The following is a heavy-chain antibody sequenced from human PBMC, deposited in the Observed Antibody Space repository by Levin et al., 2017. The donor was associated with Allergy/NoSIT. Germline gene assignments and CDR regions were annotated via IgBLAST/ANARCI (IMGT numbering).Heavy chain of an antibody. CDR1: GFTFDDYA. Sequence: LSLTCAASGFTFDDYAMHWVRQAPGKGLEWVSGIGWNVDTKGYADSVKGRFTISRDNAKNSLYLQMNSLRTEDTAFYYCAKYGGYYGSGSYYTAWYFDSWGQGTLVTVSS. J-gene: IGHJ4*02. CDR2: IGWNVDTK. D-gene: IGHD3-10*01. V-gene: IGHV3-9*01. CDR3: AKYGGYYGSGSYYTAWYFDS.